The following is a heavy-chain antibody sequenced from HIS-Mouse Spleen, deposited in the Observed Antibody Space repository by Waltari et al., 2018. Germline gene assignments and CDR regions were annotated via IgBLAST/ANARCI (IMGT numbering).Heavy chain of an antibody. J-gene: IGHJ2*01. CDR2: IYYSGST. D-gene: IGHD6-13*01. Sequence: QLQLQESGPGLVKPSETLSLTCTVSGGSISSSSYYWGWIRQPPGKGLAWIGGIYYSGSTDYNPSLKSRVTISVDTSKNQFSLKLSSVTAADTAVYYCAREIPYSSSWYDWYFDLWGRGTLVTVSS. V-gene: IGHV4-39*07. CDR3: AREIPYSSSWYDWYFDL. CDR1: GGSISSSSYY.